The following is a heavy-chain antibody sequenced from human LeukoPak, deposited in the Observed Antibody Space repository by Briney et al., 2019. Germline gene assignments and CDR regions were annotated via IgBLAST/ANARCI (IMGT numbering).Heavy chain of an antibody. CDR1: GFPFSTYA. D-gene: IGHD4-17*01. J-gene: IGHJ4*02. Sequence: GGSLRLSCAASGFPFSTYAMSWVRQAPGKGLEWVSSIRGSDGSTYYADSVKGRFAISRDNSKKTLYLQMNGLRAEDTAAYYCAKDVYGDYGGLDYWGQGTLATVSS. V-gene: IGHV3-23*01. CDR3: AKDVYGDYGGLDY. CDR2: IRGSDGST.